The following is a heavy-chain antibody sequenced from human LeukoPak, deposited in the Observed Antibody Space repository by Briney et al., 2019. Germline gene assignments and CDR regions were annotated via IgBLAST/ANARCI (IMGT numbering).Heavy chain of an antibody. V-gene: IGHV3-43*02. CDR1: GFTFDDYA. J-gene: IGHJ3*02. Sequence: GGSLRLSCAASGFTFDDYAMHWVRQAPGKGLERVSLISGDGGSTYYADSVKGRFTISRDNSKNSLYLQMNSLRTEDTALYYCAKADTAMAPGAFDIWGQGTMVTVSS. D-gene: IGHD5-18*01. CDR3: AKADTAMAPGAFDI. CDR2: ISGDGGST.